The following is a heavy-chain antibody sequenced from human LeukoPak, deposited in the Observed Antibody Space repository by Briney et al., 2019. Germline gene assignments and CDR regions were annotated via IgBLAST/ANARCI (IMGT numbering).Heavy chain of an antibody. D-gene: IGHD3-3*01. CDR3: ARLTISGGFDAFDI. CDR1: LGSISSYY. V-gene: IGHV4-59*08. CDR2: IYYSGST. J-gene: IGHJ3*02. Sequence: PSETLSLTCTFSLGSISSYYWSWIRPPPGKGLGWIGYIYYSGSTNYNPSLKSRVTISVDTSKNHFSLKLSSVTAADTAVYYCARLTISGGFDAFDIWGQGTMVTVSS.